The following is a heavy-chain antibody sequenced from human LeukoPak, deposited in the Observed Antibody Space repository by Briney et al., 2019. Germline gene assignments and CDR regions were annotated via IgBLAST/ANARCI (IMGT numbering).Heavy chain of an antibody. CDR1: GFTFSNYD. D-gene: IGHD3-10*01. V-gene: IGHV3-30*02. CDR2: IRYDGSNK. J-gene: IGHJ6*03. Sequence: PGGSLRLSCAASGFTFSNYDMHWVRQAPGKGLEWVAFIRYDGSNKYYADSVKGRFTISRDNSKNTLYLQMNSLRAEDTAVYYCAKERTYYYGSGSYPPAHYYMDVWGKGTTVTISS. CDR3: AKERTYYYGSGSYPPAHYYMDV.